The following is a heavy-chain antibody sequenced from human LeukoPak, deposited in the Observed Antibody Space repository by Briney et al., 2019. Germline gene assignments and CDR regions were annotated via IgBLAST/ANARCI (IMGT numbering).Heavy chain of an antibody. D-gene: IGHD6-19*01. CDR3: GRGRCSGWFLDY. J-gene: IGHJ4*02. Sequence: SETLSLTRTVSGGSIGSYYWSWIRQPAGKGLEWIGRIYTSGSTNYNPSLKSRVTMSVDTSKNQFSLKLSSVTAADTAFYCCGRGRCSGWFLDYWGQGTLVTVSS. CDR1: GGSIGSYY. CDR2: IYTSGST. V-gene: IGHV4-4*07.